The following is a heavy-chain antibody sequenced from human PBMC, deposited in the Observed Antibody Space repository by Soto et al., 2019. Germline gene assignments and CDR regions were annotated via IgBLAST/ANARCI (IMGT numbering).Heavy chain of an antibody. CDR2: ISSNGGSI. J-gene: IGHJ4*02. Sequence: GGSLRLSCSASGFAFYGFAMHWVRQAPGKGLEYVAAISSNGGSIYYVDSVKGRFTISRDNSKSTLYLQMSSLRPEDTAVYYCVKGYGSGTYYVEYFDYWGQRTLVTVSS. CDR1: GFAFYGFA. V-gene: IGHV3-64D*06. D-gene: IGHD3-10*01. CDR3: VKGYGSGTYYVEYFDY.